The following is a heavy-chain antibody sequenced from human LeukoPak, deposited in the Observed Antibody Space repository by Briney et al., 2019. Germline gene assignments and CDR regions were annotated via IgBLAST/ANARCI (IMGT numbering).Heavy chain of an antibody. Sequence: SETLSLTCTLAGGSISSYYWSWIRQPAGKGLEWIGRIYTSGSTNYNPSLKSRVTMSVDTSKNQFSLKLSSVTAADTAVYYCARERFDRFGELLPYYYYYYMDVWGKGTTVTVSS. CDR3: ARERFDRFGELLPYYYYYYMDV. D-gene: IGHD3-10*01. CDR1: GGSISSYY. CDR2: IYTSGST. J-gene: IGHJ6*03. V-gene: IGHV4-4*07.